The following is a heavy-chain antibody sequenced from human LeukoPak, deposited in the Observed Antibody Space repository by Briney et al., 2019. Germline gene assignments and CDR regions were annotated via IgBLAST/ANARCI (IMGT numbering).Heavy chain of an antibody. Sequence: GASVKVSCKASGYTFTSYDINWARQATGQGLEWMGWMNPNSGNTGYAQKFQGRVTMTRNTSISTAYMELSSLRSEDTAVYYCARGAMTTVTTPHYWGQGTLVTVSS. CDR1: GYTFTSYD. CDR3: ARGAMTTVTTPHY. J-gene: IGHJ4*02. CDR2: MNPNSGNT. V-gene: IGHV1-8*01. D-gene: IGHD4-17*01.